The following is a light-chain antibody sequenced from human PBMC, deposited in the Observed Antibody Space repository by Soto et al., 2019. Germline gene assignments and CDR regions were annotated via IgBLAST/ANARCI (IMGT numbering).Light chain of an antibody. CDR2: AAS. CDR1: QDVTNY. J-gene: IGKJ5*01. V-gene: IGKV1-16*01. Sequence: DIQMTQSPSSLSASVGDRVTITCRASQDVTNYLAWFQQKPGKAPRSLIYAASNLHTGVPSRFSGSGSGTDFTLTISSLQPGDLATYYCLQYIIYPLTSGQGTRLDIK. CDR3: LQYIIYPLT.